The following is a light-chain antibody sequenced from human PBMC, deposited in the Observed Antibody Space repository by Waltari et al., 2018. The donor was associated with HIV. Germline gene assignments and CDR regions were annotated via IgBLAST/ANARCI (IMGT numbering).Light chain of an antibody. V-gene: IGLV1-44*01. CDR1: SSTIGGYT. Sequence: QSELTQPPSASGTPGQRVTISCSGSSSTIGGYTVNWYQQLPGTAPKLLIYANHQRPSGVPDRFSGSQSDTSASLAIGGLQSEDEADYYCATWDASLSGPVFGGGTKLTVL. CDR3: ATWDASLSGPV. J-gene: IGLJ2*01. CDR2: ANH.